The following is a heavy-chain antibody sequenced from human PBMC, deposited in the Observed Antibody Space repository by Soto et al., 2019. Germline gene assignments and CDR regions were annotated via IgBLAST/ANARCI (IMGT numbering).Heavy chain of an antibody. Sequence: SETLSLTCTVSGVSISSSSYYWGWIRQTPGKGLEWIGTIYFSGSTYYNPSLKSRVTISVDRSKNQFSLNLTSVTAADTAVYYCARYSGWYYYFDYWGQGTLVTVSS. CDR3: ARYSGWYYYFDY. CDR1: GVSISSSSYY. CDR2: IYFSGST. D-gene: IGHD6-19*01. J-gene: IGHJ4*02. V-gene: IGHV4-39*01.